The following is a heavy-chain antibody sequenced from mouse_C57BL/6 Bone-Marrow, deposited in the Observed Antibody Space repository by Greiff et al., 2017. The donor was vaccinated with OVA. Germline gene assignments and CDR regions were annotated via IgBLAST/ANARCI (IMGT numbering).Heavy chain of an antibody. CDR3: ARYKGRVAVDYFDY. V-gene: IGHV7-3*01. J-gene: IGHJ2*01. CDR2: IRNKPNGSTT. CDR1: GFTFTNYY. D-gene: IGHD1-1*01. Sequence: EVKVVSSGVGFVQPGDSLSLSCAASGFTFTNYYMSWVRQPPGKALEWLAFIRNKPNGSTTEYSASVKGRFTISRDNSQSILYLQMNALRAEDSATYYCARYKGRVAVDYFDYWGQGTALTVSS.